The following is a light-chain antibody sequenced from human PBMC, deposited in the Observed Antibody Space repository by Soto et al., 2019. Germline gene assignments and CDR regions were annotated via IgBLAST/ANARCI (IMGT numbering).Light chain of an antibody. V-gene: IGKV1-5*01. CDR1: QSISSR. CDR3: QQYDPYCRYT. Sequence: DIQMTQSPSTLSASVGDRVTITCRASQSISSRLAWYQKKPGKAPKLLIYDALNLESGVPSMFGGSGSGTEFTLSIGSLQPDDFATYYCQQYDPYCRYTFGQGTKLEIK. J-gene: IGKJ2*01. CDR2: DAL.